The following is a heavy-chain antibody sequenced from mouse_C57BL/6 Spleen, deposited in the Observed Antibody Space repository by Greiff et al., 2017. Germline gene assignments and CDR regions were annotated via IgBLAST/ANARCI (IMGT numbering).Heavy chain of an antibody. J-gene: IGHJ3*01. CDR2: ISDGGSYT. CDR1: GFTFSSYA. CDR3: AREGNYYGSSLTNWGFAY. D-gene: IGHD1-1*01. V-gene: IGHV5-4*01. Sequence: EVQGVESGGGLVKPGGSLKLSCAASGFTFSSYAMSWVRQTPEKRLEWVATISDGGSYTYYPDNGKGRFTISRDNAKNNLYLQMSHLKSEDTAMYYCAREGNYYGSSLTNWGFAYWGQGTLVTVSA.